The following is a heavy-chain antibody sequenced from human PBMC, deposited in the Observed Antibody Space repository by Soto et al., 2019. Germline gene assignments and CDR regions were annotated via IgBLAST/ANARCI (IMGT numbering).Heavy chain of an antibody. D-gene: IGHD3-16*02. V-gene: IGHV1-18*04. CDR3: ARPYYDYVWGSYRLRGMDV. CDR1: GYTFTSYG. Sequence: QVQLVQSGAEVKKPGASVKVSCKASGYTFTSYGISWVRQAPGQGLEWMGWISAYNGNTNYAQKLQGRVTMTTDTSTSTAYMELRSPRSDDTAVYYCARPYYDYVWGSYRLRGMDVWGQGTTVTVSS. CDR2: ISAYNGNT. J-gene: IGHJ6*02.